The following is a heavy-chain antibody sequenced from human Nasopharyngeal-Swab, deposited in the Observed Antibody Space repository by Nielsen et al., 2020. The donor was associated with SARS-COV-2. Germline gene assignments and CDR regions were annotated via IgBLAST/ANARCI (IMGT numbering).Heavy chain of an antibody. CDR3: ARVEAAAGCYYYYYMDV. Sequence: ASVKVSCKASGYTFTSYGISWVRQAPGQGLEWMGWISAYNGNTNYAQKLQGRVTMTTDTSTSTAYMELRSLRSDDTAVYYCARVEAAAGCYYYYYMDVWGKGTTVTVSS. D-gene: IGHD6-13*01. CDR1: GYTFTSYG. J-gene: IGHJ6*03. V-gene: IGHV1-18*01. CDR2: ISAYNGNT.